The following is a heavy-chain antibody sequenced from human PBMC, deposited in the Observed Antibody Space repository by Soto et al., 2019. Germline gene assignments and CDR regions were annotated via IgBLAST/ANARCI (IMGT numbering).Heavy chain of an antibody. CDR3: ARGWTFDL. V-gene: IGHV3-23*01. CDR2: INGGGDST. Sequence: GPLLPSCSASGSTFSSYAMSWVRQAAGKGLEWVSGINGGGDSTYFADSVRVRFTISRDNSKNTLFLQMNSPRAEDTAVYYCARGWTFDLWGQGTLVTVYS. D-gene: IGHD1-1*01. CDR1: GSTFSSYA. J-gene: IGHJ4*02.